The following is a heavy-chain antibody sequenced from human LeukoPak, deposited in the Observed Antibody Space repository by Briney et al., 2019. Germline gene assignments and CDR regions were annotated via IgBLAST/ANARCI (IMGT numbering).Heavy chain of an antibody. J-gene: IGHJ5*02. D-gene: IGHD3-16*02. Sequence: SETLSLTCTVSGGSISSYYWSWIRQPAGKGLEWIGRIYTSGSTNYNPSLKSRVTMSVDTSKNQFSLKLSSVTAADTAVYYCARDAGGHYDYVWGSYRFNWFDPWGQGTLVTVSS. CDR1: GGSISSYY. CDR3: ARDAGGHYDYVWGSYRFNWFDP. CDR2: IYTSGST. V-gene: IGHV4-4*07.